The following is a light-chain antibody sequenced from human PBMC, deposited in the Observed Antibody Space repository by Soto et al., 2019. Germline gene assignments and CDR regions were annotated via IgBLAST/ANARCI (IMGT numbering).Light chain of an antibody. CDR1: QSVNSSY. Sequence: IVLTQSPGTLSLSPGERATLSCMASQSVNSSYLAWYQQKPGQEPRLLIYGASSRATGIPNRFIGSGSGTDFTLTISRLEPEDFAVYYCQRYGSSAFTFGPGTKVDIK. CDR3: QRYGSSAFT. CDR2: GAS. J-gene: IGKJ3*01. V-gene: IGKV3-20*01.